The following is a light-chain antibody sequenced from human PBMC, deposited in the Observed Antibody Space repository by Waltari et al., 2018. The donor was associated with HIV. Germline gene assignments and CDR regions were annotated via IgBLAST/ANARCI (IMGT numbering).Light chain of an antibody. Sequence: DIQMTQSPSTLSTSLGGTVTIPCQASQNIDTLLAWYQQRPGNAPKLLIYGASTLQSGVPSRFGGSGSGTDFTLTITNLQPDDFATYSCQQYHTFPWTFGQGTRVEIK. CDR2: GAS. V-gene: IGKV1-5*03. CDR3: QQYHTFPWT. J-gene: IGKJ1*01. CDR1: QNIDTL.